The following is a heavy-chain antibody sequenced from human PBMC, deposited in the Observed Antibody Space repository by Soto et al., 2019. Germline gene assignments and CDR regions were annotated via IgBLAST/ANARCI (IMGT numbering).Heavy chain of an antibody. CDR2: TSGSGGGGST. Sequence: GGSLRLSCAASGFTFSNYAMSWVRQAPGKGLEWVSATSGSGGGGSTYYADSVKGRFTISRDNSKNTLYLQMNSLRAEDTAVYYCAKAFNYGSGSNYKHFDYWGQGTLVTVSS. CDR3: AKAFNYGSGSNYKHFDY. CDR1: GFTFSNYA. V-gene: IGHV3-23*01. D-gene: IGHD3-10*01. J-gene: IGHJ4*02.